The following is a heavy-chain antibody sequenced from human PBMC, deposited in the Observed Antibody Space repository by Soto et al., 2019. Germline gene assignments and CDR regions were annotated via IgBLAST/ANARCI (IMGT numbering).Heavy chain of an antibody. Sequence: GGSLLISCASSVFTFSIYIMNWVGQAPGKGLEWVSSISSSSSYIYYADSVNGRFTISRDNAKNSLYLQMNSLRAEDTAVYYCARVGYSSSNPTYWGQGTMVTVSS. D-gene: IGHD6-13*01. V-gene: IGHV3-21*01. J-gene: IGHJ4*02. CDR3: ARVGYSSSNPTY. CDR2: ISSSSSYI. CDR1: VFTFSIYI.